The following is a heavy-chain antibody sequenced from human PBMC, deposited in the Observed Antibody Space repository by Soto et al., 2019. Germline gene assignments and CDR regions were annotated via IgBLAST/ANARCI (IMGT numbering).Heavy chain of an antibody. V-gene: IGHV4-59*01. Sequence: SETLSLTCTVSGGSISSYYWSWIRQPPGKGLEWIGYIYYSGSTNYNPSLKSRVTISVDTSKNQFSLKLSSVTAADTAVYYCARVANPGYSSGWPFYYFDYWGQGTLVTVS. CDR1: GGSISSYY. CDR3: ARVANPGYSSGWPFYYFDY. D-gene: IGHD6-19*01. CDR2: IYYSGST. J-gene: IGHJ4*02.